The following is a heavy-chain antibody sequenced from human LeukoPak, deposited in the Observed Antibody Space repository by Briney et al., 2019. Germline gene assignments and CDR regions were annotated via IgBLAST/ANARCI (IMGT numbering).Heavy chain of an antibody. Sequence: GESLKISCKGSGYSFTNYWIGWVHQMPGKGLEWMGIINPGDSDARYSPSFQGQVTISADKSISTAYLQWSSLKASDTAIYYCARAWNFDYWGQGTLVTVSS. V-gene: IGHV5-51*07. J-gene: IGHJ4*02. D-gene: IGHD1-1*01. CDR2: INPGDSDA. CDR3: ARAWNFDY. CDR1: GYSFTNYW.